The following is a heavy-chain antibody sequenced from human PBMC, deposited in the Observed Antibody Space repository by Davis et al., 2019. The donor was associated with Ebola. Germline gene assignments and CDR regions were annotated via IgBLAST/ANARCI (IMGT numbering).Heavy chain of an antibody. J-gene: IGHJ6*02. V-gene: IGHV3-48*02. CDR1: GFTFSSYS. Sequence: PGGSLRLSCAASGFTFSSYSMNWVRQAPGKGLEWVSYISSSSSTIYYADSVKGRFTISRDNAKNSLYLQMNSLRDEDTAVYYCASAYDFWSGYVGQGMDVWGQGTTVTVSS. D-gene: IGHD3-3*01. CDR2: ISSSSSTI. CDR3: ASAYDFWSGYVGQGMDV.